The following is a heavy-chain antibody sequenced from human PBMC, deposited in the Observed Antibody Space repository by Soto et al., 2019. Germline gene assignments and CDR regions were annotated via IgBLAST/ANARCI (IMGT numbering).Heavy chain of an antibody. J-gene: IGHJ6*02. Sequence: GGSLRLSCAASGFTFSSYAMHWVRQAPGKGLEWVAVISYDGSNKYYADSVKGRFTISRDNSKNTLYLQMNSLRAEDTAVYYCAREGKVGYDSYYYYCGMDVWGQGTTVTVSS. CDR1: GFTFSSYA. CDR2: ISYDGSNK. D-gene: IGHD5-12*01. CDR3: AREGKVGYDSYYYYCGMDV. V-gene: IGHV3-30-3*01.